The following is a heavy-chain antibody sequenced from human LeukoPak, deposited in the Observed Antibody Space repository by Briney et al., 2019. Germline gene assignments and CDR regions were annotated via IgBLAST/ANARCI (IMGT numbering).Heavy chain of an antibody. D-gene: IGHD5-24*01. CDR3: ARAGGGYNLNAFDI. CDR1: GYTFTGYY. Sequence: AASVKVSCRASGYTFTGYYMLWVRQAPGQGLEWMGRINPNSGGTNYAQKFQGRVTMTRDTSISTAYMELSRLRSDDTAVYYCARAGGGYNLNAFDIWGQGTMVTVSS. J-gene: IGHJ3*02. V-gene: IGHV1-2*06. CDR2: INPNSGGT.